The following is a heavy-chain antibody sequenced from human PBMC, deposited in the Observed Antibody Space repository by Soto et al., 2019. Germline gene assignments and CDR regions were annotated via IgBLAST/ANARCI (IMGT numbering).Heavy chain of an antibody. CDR2: ISGSGGTT. J-gene: IGHJ4*02. CDR1: GFTFRFYA. CDR3: AKDGTPFGSGNYWVWFDY. V-gene: IGHV3-23*01. Sequence: EVQLLESGGGLVQPGGSLRLSCAASGFTFRFYAMSWVRQAPGKGLEWVSGISGSGGTTYYADSVKGRFTISRDNSKNTLSLQMNSPRAEDTAVYYCAKDGTPFGSGNYWVWFDYWGQGTLVTVSS. D-gene: IGHD3-10*01.